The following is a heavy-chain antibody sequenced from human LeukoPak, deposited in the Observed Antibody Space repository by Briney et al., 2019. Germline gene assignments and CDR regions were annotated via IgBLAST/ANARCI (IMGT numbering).Heavy chain of an antibody. CDR2: VYYSGST. Sequence: SETLSLTCTVSDGSISNGSYYWAWIRQPPGKGLEYIGNVYYSGSTYYNPSLKSRVSISVDTSKNQFSLKLSSVTVADTAFYYCARRERMSGHLPYWGQGTLVTVSS. D-gene: IGHD1-26*01. J-gene: IGHJ4*02. V-gene: IGHV4-39*07. CDR1: DGSISNGSYY. CDR3: ARRERMSGHLPY.